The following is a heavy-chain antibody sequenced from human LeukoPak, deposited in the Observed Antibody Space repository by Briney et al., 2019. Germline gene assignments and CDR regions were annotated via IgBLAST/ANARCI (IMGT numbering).Heavy chain of an antibody. V-gene: IGHV4-4*07. CDR1: GGSISTYY. CDR2: IYPSGST. J-gene: IGHJ4*02. CDR3: ARAAFYGDYFDY. D-gene: IGHD4-17*01. Sequence: SETLSLTCTVSGGSISTYYWSWIRQPAGKGLEWIGLIYPSGSTNYNPSLKSRVTMSVDTSKNQFSLRLNSVTAADTAVYYCARAAFYGDYFDYWGQGTLVTVSS.